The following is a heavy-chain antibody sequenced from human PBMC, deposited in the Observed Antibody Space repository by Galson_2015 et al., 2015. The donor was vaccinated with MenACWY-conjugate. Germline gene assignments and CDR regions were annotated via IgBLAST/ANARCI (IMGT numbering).Heavy chain of an antibody. CDR2: ISDSGDTK. J-gene: IGHJ3*02. CDR3: AKGFYRGPFGNAFDI. V-gene: IGHV3-23*01. D-gene: IGHD3-10*01. Sequence: SLRLSCAASGFTFSNYAMSWVRQAPGKGLEWVSTISDSGDTKYFADSVRSRFTVSRDKSKNTLYLQINSLRAEDTAVFYCAKGFYRGPFGNAFDIWGQGTMVTVSS. CDR1: GFTFSNYA.